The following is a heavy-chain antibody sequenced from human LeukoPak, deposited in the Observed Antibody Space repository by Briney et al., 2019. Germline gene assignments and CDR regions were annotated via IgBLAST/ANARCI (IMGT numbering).Heavy chain of an antibody. CDR2: ISVRSNYR. CDR1: GYTFSDFS. V-gene: IGHV3-21*01. J-gene: IGHJ4*02. D-gene: IGHD3-22*01. CDR3: VRLRRNNDRSRYCYYYDY. Sequence: GGSLRLSCAASGYTFSDFSVNWVRQAPGKGLEWVSSISVRSNYRYYADSVRGRFTISRDDARDSLFLQMNSLRAEDTAVYFCVRLRRNNDRSRYCYYYDYWGQGTLVTVSS.